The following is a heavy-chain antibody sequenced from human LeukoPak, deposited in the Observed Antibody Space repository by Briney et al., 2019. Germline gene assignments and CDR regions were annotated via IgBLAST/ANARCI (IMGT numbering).Heavy chain of an antibody. D-gene: IGHD4-17*01. CDR3: ARDMGYGDYVELDP. J-gene: IGHJ5*02. Sequence: PGGSLRLSCVASGFTFSSYWMTWVRQAPGKGLEWVSSISSSSSYIYYADSVKGRFTISRDNAKNSLYLQMNSLRAEDTAVYYCARDMGYGDYVELDPWGQGTLVTVSS. V-gene: IGHV3-21*01. CDR1: GFTFSSYW. CDR2: ISSSSSYI.